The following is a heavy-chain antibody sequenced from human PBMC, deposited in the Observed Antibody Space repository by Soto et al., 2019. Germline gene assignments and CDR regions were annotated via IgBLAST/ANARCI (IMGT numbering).Heavy chain of an antibody. CDR2: TNSDGTDS. J-gene: IGHJ4*02. V-gene: IGHV3-43D*04. Sequence: GGSLRLSCAAAGFDFEDYAMHWVRQVPGKGLEWVSLTNSDGTDSYYMDSVKGRFTISRDNAKSTLYLQMDRLRPEDTALYFCAKSLYYYDSSPLDHWGQGTLVTV. CDR3: AKSLYYYDSSPLDH. CDR1: GFDFEDYA. D-gene: IGHD3-22*01.